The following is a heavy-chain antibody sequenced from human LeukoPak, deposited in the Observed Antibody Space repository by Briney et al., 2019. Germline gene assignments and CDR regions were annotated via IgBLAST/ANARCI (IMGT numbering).Heavy chain of an antibody. Sequence: PSETLSLTCTISGASMSNYYWSWLRQPPGKRPEWMAYISDSGSDIYNPSLKSRVAISVDTSKNQFSLKVTSVTAADTAVYFCARHRRNYYGTGGSPFDFWGQGILVTVSS. D-gene: IGHD3-10*01. CDR3: ARHRRNYYGTGGSPFDF. CDR1: GASMSNYY. J-gene: IGHJ4*02. CDR2: ISDSGSD. V-gene: IGHV4-59*08.